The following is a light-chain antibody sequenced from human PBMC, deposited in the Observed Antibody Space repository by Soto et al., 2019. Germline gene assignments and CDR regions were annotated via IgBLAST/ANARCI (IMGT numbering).Light chain of an antibody. J-gene: IGKJ2*01. CDR2: GAS. Sequence: DIVLTQSPGALSLSPGERATLSCRASQSVSSSYLAWYQQKPAQAPRLLIFGASNRATGIPDRFSGSGSGTDFTLTISRLEHEDFAVYYCQLYDTSPPGYTFGQGTKLEIK. V-gene: IGKV3-20*01. CDR3: QLYDTSPPGYT. CDR1: QSVSSSY.